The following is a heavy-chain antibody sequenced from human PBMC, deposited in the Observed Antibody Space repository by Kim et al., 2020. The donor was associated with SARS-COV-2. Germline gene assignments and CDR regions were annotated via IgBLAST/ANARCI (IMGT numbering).Heavy chain of an antibody. V-gene: IGHV1-3*01. D-gene: IGHD3-16*01. J-gene: IGHJ4*02. CDR2: IDCGNGNT. CDR1: GHFFTRDS. CDR3: LGGFYFDY. Sequence: ASVMVSCKTSGHFFTRDSIHWVRQAPGQGLEWMGGIDCGNGNTIYSQKFQGRVTFTTDTSATTAYMELCFLRSEDLSVYYCLGGFYFDYWGQGSLVTVSS.